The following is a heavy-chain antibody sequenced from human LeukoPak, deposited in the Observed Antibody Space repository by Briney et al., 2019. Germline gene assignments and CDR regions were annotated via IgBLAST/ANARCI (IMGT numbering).Heavy chain of an antibody. V-gene: IGHV1-24*01. CDR2: FDPEDGET. CDR3: ATGVRTPYYFDY. D-gene: IGHD2-2*01. CDR1: GYTLTELS. J-gene: IGHJ4*02. Sequence: ASVKVSCKVSGYTLTELSMHWVRQAPGKGLAWMGGFDPEDGETIYAQKFQGRVTMTEDTSTDTAYMELSSLRSEDTAVYYCATGVRTPYYFDYWGQGTLVTVSS.